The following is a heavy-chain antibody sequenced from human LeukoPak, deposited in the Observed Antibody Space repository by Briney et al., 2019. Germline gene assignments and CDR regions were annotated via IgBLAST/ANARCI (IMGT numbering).Heavy chain of an antibody. CDR1: GGSISSYY. CDR2: IYYSGST. D-gene: IGHD4-17*01. J-gene: IGHJ4*02. Sequence: PSETLSLTCTVSGGSISSYYWSWIRQPPGKGLEWIGYIYYSGSTNYNPSLKSRLTVSVDASKNQFSLKLSSVTATDTAVYYCASLTTVTQGYFDSWGQGTLVTVSS. V-gene: IGHV4-59*08. CDR3: ASLTTVTQGYFDS.